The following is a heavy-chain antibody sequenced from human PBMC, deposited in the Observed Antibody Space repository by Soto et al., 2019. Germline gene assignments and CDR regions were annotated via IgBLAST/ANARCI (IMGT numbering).Heavy chain of an antibody. CDR2: IYSSGTA. J-gene: IGHJ4*02. CDR3: ASRQQQVALVDY. V-gene: IGHV4-30-4*01. D-gene: IGHD5-12*01. CDR1: AGYISSGFYF. Sequence: LSLTCTVSAGYISSGFYFWSWMRQPPGKGLEWLGHIYSSGTAYYNPSLKSRLTISVDASKNQFSLKLTSVTAADTAIYYCASRQQQVALVDYWGQGTLVTVSS.